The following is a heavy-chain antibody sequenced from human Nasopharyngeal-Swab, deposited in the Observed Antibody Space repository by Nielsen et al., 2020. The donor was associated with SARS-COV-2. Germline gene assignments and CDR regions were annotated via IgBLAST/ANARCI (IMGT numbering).Heavy chain of an antibody. CDR2: IYWNDEK. Sequence: SGPTLVKPTQTRTLTCTFSGFSLSTSGVGVGGIRQPPGKALEWLALIYWNDEKRYSPSLKSRLTITKDTSKNQVVLTMTNMDPVDTATYYCAHRLTRDYYDSSGLFFDYWGQGTLVTVSS. CDR1: GFSLSTSGVG. D-gene: IGHD3-22*01. V-gene: IGHV2-5*01. J-gene: IGHJ4*02. CDR3: AHRLTRDYYDSSGLFFDY.